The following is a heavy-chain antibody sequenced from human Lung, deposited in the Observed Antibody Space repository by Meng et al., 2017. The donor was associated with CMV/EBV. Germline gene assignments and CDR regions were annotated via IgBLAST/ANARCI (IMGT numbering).Heavy chain of an antibody. V-gene: IGHV3-30*04. D-gene: IGHD3-16*01. J-gene: IGHJ4*02. CDR3: TRSPLGGEYDY. CDR1: GFTFSDFS. Sequence: GGSLRLSCAASGFTFSDFSMHWVRQAPGKGLEWVALISYHGKNEYYADSVKGRFTISRDYSKNTVSLQMSSLRPEDTAVYYCTRSPLGGEYDYGGQGTLVTAPQ. CDR2: ISYHGKNE.